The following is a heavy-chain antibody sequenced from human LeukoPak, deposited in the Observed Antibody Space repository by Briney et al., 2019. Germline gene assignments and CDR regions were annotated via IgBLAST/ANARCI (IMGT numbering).Heavy chain of an antibody. Sequence: PSETLSLTCAVSGYSISSGYYWGWIRQPPGKGLKWIGSIYHSGSTYYNPSLKSRVTISVDTSKNQVSLKLSSVTAADTAVYYCARHDCGGSCYFAFDIWGQGTMVTVSS. CDR3: ARHDCGGSCYFAFDI. D-gene: IGHD2-15*01. J-gene: IGHJ3*02. CDR1: GYSISSGYY. V-gene: IGHV4-38-2*01. CDR2: IYHSGST.